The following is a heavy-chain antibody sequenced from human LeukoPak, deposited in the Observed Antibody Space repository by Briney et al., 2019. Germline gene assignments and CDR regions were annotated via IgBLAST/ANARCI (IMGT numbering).Heavy chain of an antibody. D-gene: IGHD3-16*01. CDR2: INSDGSSP. CDR1: GFTFSNLW. CDR3: ARGFAVNWFDP. Sequence: GGSLRLSCAASGFTFSNLWMHWVRQAPGNGLLWVSRINSDGSSPTYADSVKGRFTISRDNAKNTLYLQMNSLTTEDTGVYYCARGFAVNWFDPWGEGTLVTVSS. V-gene: IGHV3-74*01. J-gene: IGHJ5*02.